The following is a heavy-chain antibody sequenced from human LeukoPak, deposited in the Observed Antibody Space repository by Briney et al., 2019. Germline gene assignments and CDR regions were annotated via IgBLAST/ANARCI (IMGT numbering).Heavy chain of an antibody. Sequence: GGSLRLSCAASGFIVDDTYMSWVRQAPGKGLAWVSVVYSGGRTFNADSVKGRFIISRDNSKNTVYLQMNSLRTDDTAVYYCARQATAGLDYWGQGTLVTVSS. CDR3: ARQATAGLDY. V-gene: IGHV3-66*02. J-gene: IGHJ4*02. CDR2: VYSGGRT. CDR1: GFIVDDTY. D-gene: IGHD6-13*01.